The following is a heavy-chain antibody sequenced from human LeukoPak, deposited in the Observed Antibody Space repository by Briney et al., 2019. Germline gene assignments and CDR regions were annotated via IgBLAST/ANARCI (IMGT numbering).Heavy chain of an antibody. CDR2: FSVSDGRT. V-gene: IGHV3-23*01. Sequence: GGSLRLSCAASGFTFISYAMSWVRQAPGKGLEYISTFSVSDGRTYYADSVKGRFTISRDNSKYTLYLQMNSLRAEDTAVYYCAREYLFQYCSSTSCSHPYFDYWGQGTLVTVSS. CDR3: AREYLFQYCSSTSCSHPYFDY. J-gene: IGHJ4*02. D-gene: IGHD2-2*01. CDR1: GFTFISYA.